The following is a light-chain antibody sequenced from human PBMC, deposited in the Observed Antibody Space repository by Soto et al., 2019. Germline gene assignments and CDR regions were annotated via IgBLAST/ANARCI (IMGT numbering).Light chain of an antibody. CDR1: SSNIGSNT. V-gene: IGLV1-44*01. CDR3: AAWDVSLNGVV. J-gene: IGLJ3*02. Sequence: QSVLTQPHSASGTPGQRVTISCSGSSSNIGSNTINWYQQLPGTAPKLLIYSNNQRPSGVPGRFSGSKSGTSASLAISGLQSEDEADYYCAAWDVSLNGVVFGGGTKVTVL. CDR2: SNN.